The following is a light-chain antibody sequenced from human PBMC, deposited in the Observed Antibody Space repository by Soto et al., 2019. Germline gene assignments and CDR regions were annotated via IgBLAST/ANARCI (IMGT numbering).Light chain of an antibody. CDR1: QSVFSD. CDR2: GAS. Sequence: EIVLTQSPGTLSLSPGERATLSSRASQSVFSDLAWYQQKLGQAPRLXIYGASSRETGIPDRFSGSGAGTECTRTISRLEPEDFAVYYCQQYGSSTYTFGQGTKVDI. J-gene: IGKJ2*01. CDR3: QQYGSSTYT. V-gene: IGKV3-20*01.